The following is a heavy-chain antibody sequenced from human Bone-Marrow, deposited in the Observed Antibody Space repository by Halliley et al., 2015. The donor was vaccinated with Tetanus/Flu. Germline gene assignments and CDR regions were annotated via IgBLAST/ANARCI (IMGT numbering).Heavy chain of an antibody. CDR3: VRDPGLGPYPLGMDI. Sequence: SSSNYMRYEDSMKGRVTISRDGAKNSVFLQMNSLRAEDTAVYYCVRDPGLGPYPLGMDIWGQGTTVTVSS. J-gene: IGHJ6*02. CDR2: SSSNYM. D-gene: IGHD2-2*01. V-gene: IGHV3-21*01.